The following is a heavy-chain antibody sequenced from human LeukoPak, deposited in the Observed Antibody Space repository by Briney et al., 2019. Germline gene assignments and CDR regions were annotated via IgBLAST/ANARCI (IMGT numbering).Heavy chain of an antibody. Sequence: SETLSLTRTVYAGSIAIYYWSWIRQPAGEGLEWIVYLYNSGSTNYSPSLKSRVTISVDTSKNQFSLKLSSVTAADTVVYYCARRTDYDSSGYYLVDAFDIWGQGTMVTVSS. CDR2: LYNSGST. CDR3: ARRTDYDSSGYYLVDAFDI. J-gene: IGHJ3*02. D-gene: IGHD3-22*01. CDR1: AGSIAIYY. V-gene: IGHV4-59*08.